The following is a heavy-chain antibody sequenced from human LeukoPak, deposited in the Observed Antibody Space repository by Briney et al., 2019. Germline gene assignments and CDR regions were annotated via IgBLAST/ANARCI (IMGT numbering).Heavy chain of an antibody. Sequence: GGSLRLSCAASGFTFSSYSMNWVRQAPGKGLGWVSYIRSSSSTIYYADSVKGRFTISRDNAKNSLYLQMNSLRADDTAVYYCARMEYDILTGFGFPDYWGQGTLVTVSS. V-gene: IGHV3-48*04. CDR3: ARMEYDILTGFGFPDY. CDR1: GFTFSSYS. D-gene: IGHD3-9*01. CDR2: IRSSSSTI. J-gene: IGHJ4*02.